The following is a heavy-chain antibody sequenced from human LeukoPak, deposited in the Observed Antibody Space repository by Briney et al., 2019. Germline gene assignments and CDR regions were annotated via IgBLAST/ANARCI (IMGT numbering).Heavy chain of an antibody. Sequence: SETLSLTCTVSGGSISSYYWSWIRQPPGKGLEWIGYIYYSGSTNYNPSLKSRVTISVDTSKNQFSLKLSSVTAADTAVYYCAREDRIAVAGYDYWGQGTLVTVSS. D-gene: IGHD6-19*01. CDR1: GGSISSYY. CDR3: AREDRIAVAGYDY. V-gene: IGHV4-59*12. J-gene: IGHJ4*02. CDR2: IYYSGST.